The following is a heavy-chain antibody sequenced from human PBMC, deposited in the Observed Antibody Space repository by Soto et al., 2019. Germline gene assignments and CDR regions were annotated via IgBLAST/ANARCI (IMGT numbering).Heavy chain of an antibody. J-gene: IGHJ4*02. CDR2: ISGSSDNT. CDR1: GFTISTYV. Sequence: EVQLLESGGGLVQPGGSLRLSCAASGFTISTYVMSWVRQAPGKGLEWVSAISGSSDNTYYADSARGRFTISRDPSKSTLYLQMNSLRAEDTAVYYCAKGRKGSYCSGGTCYSFDYWGQGTLVTVSS. CDR3: AKGRKGSYCSGGTCYSFDY. D-gene: IGHD2-15*01. V-gene: IGHV3-23*01.